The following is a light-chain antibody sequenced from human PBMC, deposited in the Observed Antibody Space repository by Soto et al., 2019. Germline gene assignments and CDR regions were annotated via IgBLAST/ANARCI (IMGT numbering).Light chain of an antibody. CDR1: QSVSSSY. CDR2: GAS. CDR3: HQYDSWT. V-gene: IGKV3-20*01. J-gene: IGKJ1*01. Sequence: EVVFTQSPGTLSFSPGEIATLSCRASQSVSSSYLAWYQQKPGQAPRLLIYGASSRATGIPDRFSGSGSGTDFTLTISRLEPEDFAVYYCHQYDSWTFGQGTKVDIK.